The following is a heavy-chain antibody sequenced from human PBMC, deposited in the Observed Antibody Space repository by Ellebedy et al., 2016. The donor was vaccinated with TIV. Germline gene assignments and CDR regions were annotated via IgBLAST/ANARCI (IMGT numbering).Heavy chain of an antibody. V-gene: IGHV4-59*08. Sequence: MPSETLSLTCTVSGGSISSYYWSWIRQPPGKGLEWIGYIYYSGSTNYNPSLKSRVTISVDTSKNQFSLKLSSVTAADTAVYYCATTTVTHDAFDIWGQGTMVTVSS. CDR3: ATTTVTHDAFDI. J-gene: IGHJ3*02. CDR1: GGSISSYY. D-gene: IGHD4-17*01. CDR2: IYYSGST.